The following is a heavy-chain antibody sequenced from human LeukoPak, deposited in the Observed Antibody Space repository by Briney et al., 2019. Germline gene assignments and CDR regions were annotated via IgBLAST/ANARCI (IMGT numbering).Heavy chain of an antibody. V-gene: IGHV4-34*01. Sequence: SETLSLTCAVYGGSFSGYYWSWIRQPPGKGLEWIGEINPSESTNYNPSLKSRVTLSVDTSKNQFSLRLSSVTAADTAIYYCARVSFFRWASTRPSYYYYYMDVWGKGTTVTISS. D-gene: IGHD2-15*01. CDR1: GGSFSGYY. CDR2: INPSEST. CDR3: ARVSFFRWASTRPSYYYYYMDV. J-gene: IGHJ6*03.